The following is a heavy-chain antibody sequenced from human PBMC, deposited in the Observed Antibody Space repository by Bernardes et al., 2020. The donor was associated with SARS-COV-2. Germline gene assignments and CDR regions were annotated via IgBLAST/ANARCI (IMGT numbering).Heavy chain of an antibody. V-gene: IGHV1-2*04. D-gene: IGHD2-2*01. CDR1: GYTFTGYY. CDR3: ARVRDSRKYCSSTSCPPYYYYGMDV. CDR2: INPNSGGT. J-gene: IGHJ6*02. Sequence: ASVKVSCKASGYTFTGYYMHWVRQAPGQGLEWMGWINPNSGGTNYAQKFQGWVTMTRDTSISTAYMELSRLRSDDTAVYYCARVRDSRKYCSSTSCPPYYYYGMDVWGQGTTVTVSS.